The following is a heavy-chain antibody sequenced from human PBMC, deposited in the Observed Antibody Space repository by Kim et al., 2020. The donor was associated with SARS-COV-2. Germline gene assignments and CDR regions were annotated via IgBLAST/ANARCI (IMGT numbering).Heavy chain of an antibody. CDR2: ST. V-gene: IGHV4-4*07. D-gene: IGHD1-7*01. J-gene: IGHJ4*02. CDR3: ARDRLELLDY. Sequence: STNYNPSLKRRVTMSVDTSKNQFSLKLSSVTAADTAVYYCARDRLELLDYWGQGTLVTVSS.